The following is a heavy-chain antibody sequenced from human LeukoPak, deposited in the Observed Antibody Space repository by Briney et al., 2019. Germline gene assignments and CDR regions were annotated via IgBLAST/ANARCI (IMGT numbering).Heavy chain of an antibody. V-gene: IGHV4-39*07. CDR2: ISYSGST. CDR3: ARGPTYSSGAYFDY. Sequence: PSETLSLTCTVSAGSIRSATYSWAWIRQPPGKGLEWIGTISYSGSTYSNPSLKSRVTMSVDTSKNQFSLNLNSVIAADTALYYCARGPTYSSGAYFDYWGQGILVTVSS. J-gene: IGHJ4*02. D-gene: IGHD6-19*01. CDR1: AGSIRSATYS.